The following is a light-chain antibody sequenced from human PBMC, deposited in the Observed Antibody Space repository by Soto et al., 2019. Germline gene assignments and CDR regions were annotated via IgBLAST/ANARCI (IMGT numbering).Light chain of an antibody. CDR1: QSVSSY. CDR2: DAS. J-gene: IGKJ5*01. Sequence: EIALTQSTATPSLTQGEKTTLSSRSSQSVSSYLAWYQQKPGQAPRLLIYDASNRATGIPARFSGSGSGTDFTLTICSLEPEDFAVYYCQQRSNWPPITCGQGTRLEIK. V-gene: IGKV3-11*01. CDR3: QQRSNWPPIT.